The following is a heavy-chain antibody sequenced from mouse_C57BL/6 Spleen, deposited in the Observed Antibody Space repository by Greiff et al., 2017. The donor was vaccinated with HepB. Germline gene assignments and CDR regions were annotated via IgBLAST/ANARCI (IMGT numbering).Heavy chain of an antibody. CDR1: GYTFTTYP. V-gene: IGHV1-47*01. Sequence: QVQLQQSGAELVKPGASVKMSCKASGYTFTTYPIEWLKQNHGKSLEWIGNFHPYNDDTKYNEKFKGKVTLTVEKSSSTVYLEFSRLTSDDSAVYYCARGRGDYDGYFDVWGTGTTVTVSS. CDR2: FHPYNDDT. D-gene: IGHD2-4*01. J-gene: IGHJ1*03. CDR3: ARGRGDYDGYFDV.